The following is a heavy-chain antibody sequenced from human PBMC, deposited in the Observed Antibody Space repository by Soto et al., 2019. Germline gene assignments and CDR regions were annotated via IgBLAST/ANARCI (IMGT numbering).Heavy chain of an antibody. Sequence: QVQLVQSGAEVKKPGSSVKVSCKASGGTFSSYTISWVRQSPGQGLAWMGRIIPILGIANYAQKFQGRVTITADKSTSTAYMELSSLRSEDTAVYYCARDSGAQGMDVWGQGTTVTVSS. CDR2: IIPILGIA. D-gene: IGHD7-27*01. CDR3: ARDSGAQGMDV. CDR1: GGTFSSYT. V-gene: IGHV1-69*08. J-gene: IGHJ6*02.